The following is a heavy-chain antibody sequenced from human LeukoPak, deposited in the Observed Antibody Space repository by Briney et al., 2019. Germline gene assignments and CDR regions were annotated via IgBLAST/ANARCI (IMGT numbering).Heavy chain of an antibody. CDR3: ARTMGGVLRYFDWLYPLDY. CDR1: GYTFTSYY. CDR2: INPSGGST. D-gene: IGHD3-9*01. J-gene: IGHJ4*02. V-gene: IGHV1-46*01. Sequence: ASVKVSCKASGYTFTSYYMHWVRQAPGQGLEWLGIINPSGGSTSYAQKFQGRVTMTRDTYTSTVYMELSSLRSEDTAVYYCARTMGGVLRYFDWLYPLDYWGQGTLVTVSS.